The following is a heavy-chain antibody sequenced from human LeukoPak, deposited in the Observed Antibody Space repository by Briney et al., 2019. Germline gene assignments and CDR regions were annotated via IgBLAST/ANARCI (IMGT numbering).Heavy chain of an antibody. D-gene: IGHD3-10*01. J-gene: IGHJ6*02. V-gene: IGHV3-66*01. CDR3: ARDRGILPYGMDV. CDR1: GFTVSNDY. Sequence: GGSLRLSCAASGFTVSNDYMSWVRQAPGKGLEWVSIIYSGGATYYADSVKGRFTISRDNSKNTLYLQMSSLRAEDTAIYYCARDRGILPYGMDVWGQGTTVTVSS. CDR2: IYSGGAT.